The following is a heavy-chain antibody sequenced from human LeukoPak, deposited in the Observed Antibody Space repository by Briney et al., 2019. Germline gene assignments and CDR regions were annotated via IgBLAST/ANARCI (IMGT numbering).Heavy chain of an antibody. CDR3: ARGIDRMYDSSGYYHPLDY. V-gene: IGHV4-59*01. J-gene: IGHJ4*02. D-gene: IGHD3-22*01. CDR1: GGSISSYY. CDR2: IYYSGST. Sequence: PSETLSLTCTVSGGSISSYYWSWLRQPPGKGLEWIGYIYYSGSTNYNPSLKSRVTISVDTSKNQFSLKLSPVTAADTAVYYCARGIDRMYDSSGYYHPLDYWGQGTLVTVSS.